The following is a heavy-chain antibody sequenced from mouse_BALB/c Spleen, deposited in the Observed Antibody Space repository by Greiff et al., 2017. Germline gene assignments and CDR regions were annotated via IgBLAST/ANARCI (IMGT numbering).Heavy chain of an antibody. Sequence: VQLQESGAELARPGASVKLSCKASGYTFTSYWMQWVKQRPGQGLEWIGAIYPGDGDTRYTQKFKGKATLTADKSSSTAYMQLSSLASEDSAVYYCARGGLRREFAYWGQGTLVTVSA. CDR2: IYPGDGDT. CDR1: GYTFTSYW. D-gene: IGHD2-2*01. V-gene: IGHV1-87*01. CDR3: ARGGLRREFAY. J-gene: IGHJ3*01.